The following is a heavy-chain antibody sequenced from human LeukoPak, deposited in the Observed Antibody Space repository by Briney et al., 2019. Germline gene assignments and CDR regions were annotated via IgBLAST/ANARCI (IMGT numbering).Heavy chain of an antibody. CDR1: GGTFSSYA. D-gene: IGHD5-24*01. J-gene: IGHJ4*02. CDR2: IIPIFGTA. CDR3: AGAPSRDGYNHFDY. V-gene: IGHV1-69*13. Sequence: SVKVSCKASGGTFSSYAISWVRQAPGQGLEWMGGIIPIFGTANYAQKFQGRVTITADEATSTAYMELSSLRSEDTAVYYCAGAPSRDGYNHFDYWGQGTLVTVSS.